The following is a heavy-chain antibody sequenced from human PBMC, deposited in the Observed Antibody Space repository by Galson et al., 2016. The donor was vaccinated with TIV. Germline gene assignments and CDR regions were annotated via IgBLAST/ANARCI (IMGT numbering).Heavy chain of an antibody. V-gene: IGHV3-21*01. CDR2: IHSIGNSIGNNYI. J-gene: IGHJ4*02. CDR3: ARDNSGYFDLDY. Sequence: SLRLSCAASGLTFGSYTMNWVRQAPGKGLEWVSLIHSIGNSIGNNYIYYAASVKGRFTISRDNAKNTLSLQMDSLRAEDTAVYYCARDNSGYFDLDYWGRGTLVTVSS. CDR1: GLTFGSYT. D-gene: IGHD3-22*01.